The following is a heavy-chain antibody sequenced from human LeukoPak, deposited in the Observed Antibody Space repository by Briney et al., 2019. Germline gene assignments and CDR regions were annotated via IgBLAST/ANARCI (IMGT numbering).Heavy chain of an antibody. CDR2: ISGSGGST. D-gene: IGHD3-10*01. V-gene: IGHV3-23*01. CDR3: AFSTYYYGSGSYYRGDYFDY. CDR1: GFTFSSYA. Sequence: GGSLRLSCGASGFTFSSYAMSWVRQAPGKGLEWVSAISGSGGSTYYADSVKGRFTISRDNSKNTLYLQMNSLRAEDTAVYYCAFSTYYYGSGSYYRGDYFDYWGQGTLVTVSS. J-gene: IGHJ4*02.